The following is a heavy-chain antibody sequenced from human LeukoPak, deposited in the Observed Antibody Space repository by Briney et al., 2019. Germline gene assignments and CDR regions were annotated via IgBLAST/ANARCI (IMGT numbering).Heavy chain of an antibody. V-gene: IGHV1-2*02. Sequence: GASVKVSCKASGYTFTAYYMHWLRQAPGQGLEWLGWINPNSGGTSYAQNFQGRLTMTRDTSISTAYTELSRLRPDDTAVYYCASDLWGVGSSLVGYYFDHWGQGTLVTVSS. CDR3: ASDLWGVGSSLVGYYFDH. CDR1: GYTFTAYY. J-gene: IGHJ4*02. D-gene: IGHD1-26*01. CDR2: INPNSGGT.